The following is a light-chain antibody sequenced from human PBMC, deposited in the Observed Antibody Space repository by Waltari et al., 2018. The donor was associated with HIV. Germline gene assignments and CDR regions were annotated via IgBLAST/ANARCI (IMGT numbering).Light chain of an antibody. V-gene: IGLV1-44*01. CDR1: SSNIGSYP. CDR3: ATWDDSLNSPL. CDR2: GNN. J-gene: IGLJ3*02. Sequence: QSVLTQSPPASGTPGQRVTISCSGGSSNIGSYPVSWYQQFPGTAPKRLIYGNNQQPSGLPDRFSGSKSGTSASLAISALQSEDESDYYCATWDDSLNSPLFGGGTKLTVL.